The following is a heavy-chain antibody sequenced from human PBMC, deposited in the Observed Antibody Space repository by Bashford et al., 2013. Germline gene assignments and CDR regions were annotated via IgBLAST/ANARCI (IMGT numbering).Heavy chain of an antibody. CDR1: GYTFTDNF. Sequence: ASVKVSCKASGYTFTDNFIHWVRQAPGQGLEWMGYINPNNGFTSYAQRFQGWVTMARDTSISTAYMEVTGLKSDDTAVYYCSREFCSGGTCLKYFDYWGRGTLVTVSS. CDR3: SREFCSGGTCLKYFDY. CDR2: INPNNGFT. V-gene: IGHV1-2*04. J-gene: IGHJ4*02. D-gene: IGHD2-15*01.